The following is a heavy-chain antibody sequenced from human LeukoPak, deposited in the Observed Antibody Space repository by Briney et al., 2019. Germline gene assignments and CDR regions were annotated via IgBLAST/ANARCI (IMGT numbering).Heavy chain of an antibody. D-gene: IGHD3-10*01. V-gene: IGHV4-4*07. CDR2: IYTSGST. CDR1: GGSISSYY. J-gene: IGHJ4*02. CDR3: ARDYGSGINGQYYFDY. Sequence: PSETLSLTCTVSGGSISSYYWSWIRQPAGKGLEWIGRIYTSGSTNYNPSLKSRVTISVDTSKNQFSLKLSSVTAADTAVYYCARDYGSGINGQYYFDYWGQGTLVTVSS.